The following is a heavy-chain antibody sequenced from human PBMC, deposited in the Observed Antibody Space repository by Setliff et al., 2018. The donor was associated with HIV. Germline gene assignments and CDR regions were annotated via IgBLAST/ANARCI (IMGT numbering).Heavy chain of an antibody. CDR2: IIAANGYT. V-gene: IGHV1-3*01. D-gene: IGHD3-22*01. J-gene: IGHJ3*02. CDR3: ARGLYYYDSSGYYEDAFDI. Sequence: ASVKVSCKASGYTFINYGIHWVRQAPGQRPQWMGWIIAANGYTKYSQKFQGRVTITADKSTSTAYMELSSLRSEDTAVYYCARGLYYYDSSGYYEDAFDIWGQGTMVTVSS. CDR1: GYTFINYG.